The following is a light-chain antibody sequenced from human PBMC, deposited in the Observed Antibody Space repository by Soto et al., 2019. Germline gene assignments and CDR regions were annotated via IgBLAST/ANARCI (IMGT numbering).Light chain of an antibody. CDR3: QQYETFSGT. CDR2: EAS. CDR1: QSISSY. V-gene: IGKV1-5*01. Sequence: DIQMTQSPSSLSAPVGDRVTIACRASQSISSYLNWYQQEPGKAPKLLIYEASALPRGVPSRFSGSGSGTKFTLAIASLQPDDFATYYCQQYETFSGTFGPGTKVDI. J-gene: IGKJ1*01.